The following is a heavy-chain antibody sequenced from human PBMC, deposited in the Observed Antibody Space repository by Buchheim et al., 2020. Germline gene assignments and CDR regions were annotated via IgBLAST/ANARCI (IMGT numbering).Heavy chain of an antibody. D-gene: IGHD3-22*01. CDR3: ARPYYDSSGYYYSSYYYGMDV. CDR2: VHPHNGHT. CDR1: GYTFSNYH. J-gene: IGHJ6*02. V-gene: IGHV1-8*01. Sequence: QVQLVQSGAEVKKPGASVKVSCKASGYTFSNYHINWVRQATGQGPEWMGWVHPHNGHTGYAQKFQGRVTMTRNTSISTAYMELSRLRSDDTAVYYCARPYYDSSGYYYSSYYYGMDVWGQGTT.